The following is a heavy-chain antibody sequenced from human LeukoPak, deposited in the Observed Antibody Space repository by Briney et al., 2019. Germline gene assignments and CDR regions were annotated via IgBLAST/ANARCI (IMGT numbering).Heavy chain of an antibody. J-gene: IGHJ4*02. CDR1: GFSFSDYF. V-gene: IGHV3-11*01. D-gene: IGHD3-10*01. CDR2: TSSRGGTM. Sequence: GGSLRLSCTASGFSFSDYFMSWIRQAPGKGLEWIAHTSSRGGTMYYADSVKGRFTISRDNAKNSLYLHMNSLRADDTAVYYCARDPGSYDYWGQGTLVTVSS. CDR3: ARDPGSYDY.